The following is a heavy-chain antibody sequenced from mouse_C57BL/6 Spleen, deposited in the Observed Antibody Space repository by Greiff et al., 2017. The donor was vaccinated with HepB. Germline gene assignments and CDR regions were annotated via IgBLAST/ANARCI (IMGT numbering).Heavy chain of an antibody. J-gene: IGHJ3*01. D-gene: IGHD2-4*01. CDR1: GYTFTDYY. CDR3: ARGDYDPAY. Sequence: EVQLQQSGPELVKPGASVKISCKASGYTFTDYYMNWVKQSHGKSLEWIGDINPNNGGTSYNQKFKGKATLTVDKSSSTAYMELRSLTSEDSAVYYCARGDYDPAYWGQGTLVTVSA. CDR2: INPNNGGT. V-gene: IGHV1-26*01.